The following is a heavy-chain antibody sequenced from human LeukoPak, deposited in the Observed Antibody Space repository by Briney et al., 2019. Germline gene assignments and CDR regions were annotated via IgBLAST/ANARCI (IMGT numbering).Heavy chain of an antibody. J-gene: IGHJ4*02. V-gene: IGHV3-30*18. D-gene: IGHD1-26*01. CDR3: AKDPRVASGSYTYFDY. Sequence: GRSLRLSCAASGFTFSSYGMHWVRQAPGKGLEWAAVISYDGSNKYYADSVKGRFTISRDNSKNTLYLQMNGLRAEDTAVYYCAKDPRVASGSYTYFDYWGQGTLVTVSS. CDR2: ISYDGSNK. CDR1: GFTFSSYG.